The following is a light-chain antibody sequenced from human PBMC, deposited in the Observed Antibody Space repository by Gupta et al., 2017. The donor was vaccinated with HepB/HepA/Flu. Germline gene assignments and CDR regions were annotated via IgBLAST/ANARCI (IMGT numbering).Light chain of an antibody. V-gene: IGKV1-12*01. J-gene: IGKJ3*01. CDR3: GEADSVAPT. CDR2: AAS. CDR1: QGISSW. Sequence: DIQMTQSPSSVSASVGDRVTITCRASQGISSWLAWYQQKPGKAPKLLIYAASSLQSGVPSTFNPSASLLDIRLTIMRLHPEALTPFISGEADSVAPTF.